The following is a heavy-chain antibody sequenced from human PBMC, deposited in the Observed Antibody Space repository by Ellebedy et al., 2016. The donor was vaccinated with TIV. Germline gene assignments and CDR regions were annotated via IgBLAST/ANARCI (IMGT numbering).Heavy chain of an antibody. V-gene: IGHV6-1*01. CDR2: AYYRSKWNY. CDR1: GDCVSSNSAA. CDR3: ASTALGGRYMDV. J-gene: IGHJ6*03. Sequence: SQTLSLTXAISGDCVSSNSAAWNWIRQSPSRGLEWLGRAYYRSKWNYDYAVSVQSRITINPDTSRNQFSLQLNSVTPEDTAVYYCASTALGGRYMDVWGKGTTVTVSS.